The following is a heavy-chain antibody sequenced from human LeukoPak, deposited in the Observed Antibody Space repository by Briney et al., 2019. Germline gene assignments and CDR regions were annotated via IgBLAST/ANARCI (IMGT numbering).Heavy chain of an antibody. CDR2: IYSNGET. D-gene: IGHD2/OR15-2a*01. CDR3: ARGRGGRLSASNWFDT. Sequence: PSQTLSLTCIVYGDSLSSGNYYWTWIRQPAGKGLEWIGRIYSNGETNYNPSLKSRVTILLDTSKNHFSVSLSSVTATDTATYFCARGRGGRLSASNWFDTWGQGILVTVSS. CDR1: GDSLSSGNYY. J-gene: IGHJ5*02. V-gene: IGHV4-61*02.